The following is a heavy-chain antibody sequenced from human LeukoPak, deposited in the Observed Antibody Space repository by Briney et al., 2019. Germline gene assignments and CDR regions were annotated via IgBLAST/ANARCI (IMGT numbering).Heavy chain of an antibody. D-gene: IGHD3-22*01. CDR3: ARDSSGWSEHLSFDI. CDR2: IHHTGNT. Sequence: PSETLSLTCTVSGSPITTYTHWGWTRQSPGKGLEWIASIHHTGNTYYNPSLESRVTISIDTSKNQFSLKLSSVTAADTAVYYCARDSSGWSEHLSFDIWGQGTMVTVSS. CDR1: GSPITTYTH. J-gene: IGHJ3*02. V-gene: IGHV4-38-2*02.